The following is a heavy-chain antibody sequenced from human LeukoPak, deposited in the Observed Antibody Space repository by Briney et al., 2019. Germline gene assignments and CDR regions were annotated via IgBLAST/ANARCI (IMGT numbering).Heavy chain of an antibody. Sequence: PGGSLRLSCEASGFTFNDYYMSWVRQAPGKGLEWVANIKEDGSEKYYVDYVKGRFTISRDNGKNSVNLQMNNLRAGDTAVYYCARGLMSFGVSWAFDIWGPGTMVTVSS. D-gene: IGHD3-10*01. CDR1: GFTFNDYY. J-gene: IGHJ3*02. CDR2: IKEDGSEK. CDR3: ARGLMSFGVSWAFDI. V-gene: IGHV3-7*01.